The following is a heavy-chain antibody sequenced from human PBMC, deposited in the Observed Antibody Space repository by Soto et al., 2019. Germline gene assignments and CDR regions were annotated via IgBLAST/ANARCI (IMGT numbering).Heavy chain of an antibody. CDR3: SMSTMRDTYGYFLI. CDR2: IYPGDSDT. CDR1: GYSFTSYW. D-gene: IGHD5-18*01. J-gene: IGHJ3*02. V-gene: IGHV5-51*01. Sequence: PGESLRISCKGSGYSFTSYWIGWVRQMPGKGLEWMGIIYPGDSDTRYSPSFQGQVTISADKSISTAYLQWSSLKASDTAMYYWSMSTMRDTYGYFLILGEGAMVTVS.